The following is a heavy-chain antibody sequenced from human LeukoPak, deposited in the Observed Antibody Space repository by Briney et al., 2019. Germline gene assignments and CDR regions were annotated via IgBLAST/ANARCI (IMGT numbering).Heavy chain of an antibody. V-gene: IGHV1-18*01. J-gene: IGHJ4*02. CDR2: ISAYNGNT. CDR3: ARTKNEKYYDIWTGYSPLGY. CDR1: GYTFTSYG. D-gene: IGHD3-9*01. Sequence: ASVKVSCKASGYTFTSYGISWVRQAPGQGREWMGWISAYNGNTNYAQKLKGRVTMTTDTSTSTAYMELRSLRSDDTAVYYCARTKNEKYYDIWTGYSPLGYWGQGTLVTVSS.